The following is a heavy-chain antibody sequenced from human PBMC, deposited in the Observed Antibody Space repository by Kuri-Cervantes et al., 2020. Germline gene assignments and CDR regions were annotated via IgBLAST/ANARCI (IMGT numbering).Heavy chain of an antibody. V-gene: IGHV1-8*02. CDR2: MNPNSGNT. CDR1: GYTFTSYD. J-gene: IGHJ4*02. D-gene: IGHD1-7*01. Sequence: GGSLRLSCKASGYTFTSYDINWVRQATGQGLEWMGWMNPNSGNTGYAQKFQGRVTMTRNTSISTAYMELSSLRSDDTAVYYCARLPLTGTTDYWGQGTLVTVSS. CDR3: ARLPLTGTTDY.